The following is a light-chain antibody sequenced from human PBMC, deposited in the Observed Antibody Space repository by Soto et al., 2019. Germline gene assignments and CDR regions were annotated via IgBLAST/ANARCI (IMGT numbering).Light chain of an antibody. Sequence: EIVLAQSPATRSLSPGERATLFCRASQSVSSYLAWYQQKPGQAPRLLIYDASNRATGIPARFSGSGSGTEFTLTIRSLEPEDFAVYYCQQRSNWLTXGGGTKVDIK. J-gene: IGKJ4*01. CDR1: QSVSSY. CDR2: DAS. CDR3: QQRSNWLT. V-gene: IGKV3-11*01.